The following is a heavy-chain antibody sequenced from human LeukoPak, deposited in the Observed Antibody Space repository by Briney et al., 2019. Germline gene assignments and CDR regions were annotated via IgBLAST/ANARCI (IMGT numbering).Heavy chain of an antibody. CDR1: GFTFRTYD. J-gene: IGHJ4*02. CDR2: ISGSGGST. Sequence: PGGSLRLSCAASGFTFRTYDMTWVRQAPGKGLEWVSSISGSGGSTYYADSVKGRFTTSRDNSKNTLYLQMNGLRAEDTAVYYCAKDLAAVPGKKYFTYWGQGTLVTVSS. V-gene: IGHV3-23*01. CDR3: AKDLAAVPGKKYFTY. D-gene: IGHD6-19*01.